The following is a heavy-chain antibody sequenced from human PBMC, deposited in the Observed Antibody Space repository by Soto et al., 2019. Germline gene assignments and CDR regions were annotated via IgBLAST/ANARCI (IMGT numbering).Heavy chain of an antibody. D-gene: IGHD2-2*01. CDR1: GYSISSSNW. CDR2: IYYSGSA. CDR3: ARGDYAKAFDI. Sequence: QVQLQESGPGLVKPSDTLSLICAVSGYSISSSNWWGWIRQPPGKGLEWIGNIYYSGSAYYNPSLKSRVTMSVDTSKNQFSLKLTSVTAVDTAVYYCARGDYAKAFDIFGQGTTVTVSS. J-gene: IGHJ3*02. V-gene: IGHV4-28*03.